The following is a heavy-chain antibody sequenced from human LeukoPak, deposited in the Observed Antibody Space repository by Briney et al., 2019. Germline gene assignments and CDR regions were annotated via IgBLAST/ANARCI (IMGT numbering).Heavy chain of an antibody. V-gene: IGHV3-7*03. Sequence: GGSLRLSCAASGFTFSKYWMNWVRQAPGKGLEWVANIKQDGSEKYYVDSVKGRFTISRDNAKNSLYLQMNSLRVEDTAVYYCARESSGSWGQGTLVTVSS. D-gene: IGHD7-27*01. CDR1: GFTFSKYW. CDR2: IKQDGSEK. J-gene: IGHJ5*02. CDR3: ARESSGS.